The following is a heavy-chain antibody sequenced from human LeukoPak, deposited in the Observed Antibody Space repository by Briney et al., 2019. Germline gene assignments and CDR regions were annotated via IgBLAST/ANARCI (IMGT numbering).Heavy chain of an antibody. V-gene: IGHV3-30*04. D-gene: IGHD6-19*01. CDR1: GFTFSSYA. CDR3: ARVRSGIAVAGYFDY. J-gene: IGHJ4*02. Sequence: GRSLRLSCAASGFTFSSYAMHWVRQAQGKGLEWGAVIPYDGSNNYYADSVKGRFTISRDNSKNTLYLQMNSLRAEDTAVYYCARVRSGIAVAGYFDYWGQGTLVTVSS. CDR2: IPYDGSNN.